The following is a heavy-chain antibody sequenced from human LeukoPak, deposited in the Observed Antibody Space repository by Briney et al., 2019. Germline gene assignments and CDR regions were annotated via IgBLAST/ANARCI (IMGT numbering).Heavy chain of an antibody. CDR3: ARTLRQLPKWGGHYFDY. CDR1: GGSISSSSYY. V-gene: IGHV4-39*07. Sequence: SETLSLTRTVSGGSISSSSYYWGWIRQPPGKGLEWIGSIYYSGSTYYNPSLKSRVTISVDTSKNQFSLKLSSVTAADTAVYYCARTLRQLPKWGGHYFDYWGQGTLVTVSS. D-gene: IGHD2-2*01. CDR2: IYYSGST. J-gene: IGHJ4*02.